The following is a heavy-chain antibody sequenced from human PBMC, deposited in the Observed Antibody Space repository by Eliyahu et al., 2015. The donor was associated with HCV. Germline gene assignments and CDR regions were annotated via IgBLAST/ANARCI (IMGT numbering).Heavy chain of an antibody. CDR3: ARLANGDSPLRNYGMDV. CDR1: GYSFTSYW. J-gene: IGHJ6*02. D-gene: IGHD4-17*01. Sequence: EVQLVQSRAEVKKPGESLKISCKGSGYSFTSYWTAWVRQMPGKGLEWMGIIYPGDSDTRYSPSFQGQVTISADKSISTAYLQWSSLKASDTAMYYCARLANGDSPLRNYGMDVWGQGTTVTVSS. V-gene: IGHV5-51*01. CDR2: IYPGDSDT.